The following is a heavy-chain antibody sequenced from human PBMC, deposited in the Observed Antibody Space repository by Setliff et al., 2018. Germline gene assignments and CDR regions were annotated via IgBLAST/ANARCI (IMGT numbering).Heavy chain of an antibody. CDR3: ARGINSVSWTPKY. CDR2: IYPDGTT. CDR1: ADSMNNNF. J-gene: IGHJ4*02. Sequence: PSETLSLTCIVSADSMNNNFWTWIRRPPGKGLEWIGYIYPDGTTNYNPSLKSRTTISLDMSKNQFSLTLRSVTAADTAMYYCARGINSVSWTPKYWGRGTLVTVSS. V-gene: IGHV4-4*08. D-gene: IGHD6-13*01.